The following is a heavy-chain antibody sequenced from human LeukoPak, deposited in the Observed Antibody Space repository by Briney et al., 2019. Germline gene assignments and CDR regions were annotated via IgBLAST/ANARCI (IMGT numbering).Heavy chain of an antibody. CDR2: VNPKSGGT. CDR3: ARFAAMPA. D-gene: IGHD2-2*01. V-gene: IGHV1-2*02. Sequence: GASVKVSCKASGYTFTDYYMHWVRQAPGQGLEWMGWVNPKSGGTNYAQEFQGRVTMTRDTSISTAYMDLSRLRSDDTAVYYCARFAAMPAWGQGTLVTVSS. CDR1: GYTFTDYY. J-gene: IGHJ5*02.